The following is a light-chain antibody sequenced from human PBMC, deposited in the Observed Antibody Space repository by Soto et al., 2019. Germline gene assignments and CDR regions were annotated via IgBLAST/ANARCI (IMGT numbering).Light chain of an antibody. J-gene: IGKJ2*01. CDR3: EQDESYPYS. V-gene: IGKV1-5*01. Sequence: IQMTQSPSTVSASVGARVTITCRASQSISSSLAWYQQKPGKAPKVLIYDASSLDSGVPSRFSGSGYGTEFTLTDSSLQPGDFATYSCEQDESYPYSFGQGTKLESK. CDR2: DAS. CDR1: QSISSS.